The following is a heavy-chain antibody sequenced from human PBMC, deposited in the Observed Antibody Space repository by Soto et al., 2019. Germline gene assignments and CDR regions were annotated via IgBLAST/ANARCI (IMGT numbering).Heavy chain of an antibody. V-gene: IGHV4-59*08. CDR3: ARLTGHYSYGLDV. Sequence: QVQLQESGPGLVKPSETLSLTCTVSGGSISSYYWSWIRQPPGKGLEWIGYIHYSGSTNYNPTLNRRFPVSGATSRHQFSLKLSSVTAAGPAVYYCARLTGHYSYGLDVWGHGPTVTVSS. CDR1: GGSISSYY. J-gene: IGHJ6*02. CDR2: IHYSGST.